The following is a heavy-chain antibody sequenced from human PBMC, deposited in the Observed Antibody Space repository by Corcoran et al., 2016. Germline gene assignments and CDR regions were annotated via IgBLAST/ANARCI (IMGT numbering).Heavy chain of an antibody. CDR3: ARPGGSSSSLSDYYYCMDV. CDR2: ISAYNGNT. D-gene: IGHD6-6*01. Sequence: QVQLVQAGAEVKKPGASENVSCKASGYTFTSYGISWVQQAPGQGLEWMGWISAYNGNTNYAQKLQGRVTMTADTSTSTAYMELRSLSSDDTAVYYCARPGGSSSSLSDYYYCMDVWGQGSSVTFCS. V-gene: IGHV1-18*01. CDR1: GYTFTSYG. J-gene: IGHJ6*02.